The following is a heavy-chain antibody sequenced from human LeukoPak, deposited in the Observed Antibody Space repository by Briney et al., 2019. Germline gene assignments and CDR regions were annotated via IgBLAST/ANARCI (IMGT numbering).Heavy chain of an antibody. V-gene: IGHV3-66*02. CDR2: IYSGGST. CDR1: GFTVSSNY. J-gene: IGHJ4*02. CDR3: AGNDFWSGYYSDY. D-gene: IGHD3-3*01. Sequence: QPGESLRLSCAASGFTVSSNYMSWVRQAPGKGLEWVSVIYSGGSTYYADSVKGRFTISRDKSKNTLYLQMNSLRAEDTAVYYCAGNDFWSGYYSDYWGQGTLVTVSS.